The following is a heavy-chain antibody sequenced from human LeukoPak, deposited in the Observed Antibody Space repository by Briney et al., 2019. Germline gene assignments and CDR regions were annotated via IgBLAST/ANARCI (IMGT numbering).Heavy chain of an antibody. Sequence: SETLSLTCAVYGGSFSGYYWSWIRQPPGKGLEWIGEINHSGSTNYNLSLKSRVTISVDTSKNQFSLKLSSVTAADTAVYYCARHWIPPNYVWGSLGYNWFDPWGQGTLVTVSS. J-gene: IGHJ5*02. CDR2: INHSGST. V-gene: IGHV4-34*01. CDR3: ARHWIPPNYVWGSLGYNWFDP. D-gene: IGHD3-16*01. CDR1: GGSFSGYY.